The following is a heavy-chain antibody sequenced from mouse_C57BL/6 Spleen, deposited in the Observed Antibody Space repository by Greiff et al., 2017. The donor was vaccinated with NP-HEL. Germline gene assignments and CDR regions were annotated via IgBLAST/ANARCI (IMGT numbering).Heavy chain of an antibody. Sequence: VQLQQSGPELVKPGASVKISCKASGYTFTDYYMNWVKQSHGKSLEWIGDINPNNCGTSYNQKFKGKATLTVDKSSSTAYMELRSLTSEDSAVYYCARDRYYYGSSFDYWGQGTTLTVSS. D-gene: IGHD1-1*01. J-gene: IGHJ2*01. V-gene: IGHV1-26*01. CDR1: GYTFTDYY. CDR2: INPNNCGT. CDR3: ARDRYYYGSSFDY.